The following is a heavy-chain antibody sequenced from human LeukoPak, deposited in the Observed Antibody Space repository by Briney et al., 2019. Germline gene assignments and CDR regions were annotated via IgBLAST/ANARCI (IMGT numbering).Heavy chain of an antibody. CDR1: GFTFSSYW. V-gene: IGHV3-7*01. D-gene: IGHD3-3*01. CDR3: ARGANFWSGYYRNYYFDY. J-gene: IGHJ4*02. CDR2: IKQDGSEK. Sequence: GGSLRLSCAASGFTFSSYWTSWVRQAPGKGLEWVANIKQDGSEKYYVDSVKGRFTISRDNAKNSLYLQMNSLRAEDTAVYYCARGANFWSGYYRNYYFDYWGQGTLVTVSS.